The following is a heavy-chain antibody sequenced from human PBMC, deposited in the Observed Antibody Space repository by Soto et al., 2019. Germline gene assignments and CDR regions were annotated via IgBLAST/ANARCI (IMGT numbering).Heavy chain of an antibody. CDR1: GGPISSSSYY. CDR3: AILAPVLRYFDWLLPDDAFDI. J-gene: IGHJ3*02. CDR2: IYYSGST. V-gene: IGHV4-39*01. Sequence: SETLSLTFTVSGGPISSSSYYWGWIRQPPGKGLEWIGRIYYSGSTYYNPSLKSRVTISVDTSTNQFSLKLTSVTAADTAVYYCAILAPVLRYFDWLLPDDAFDIWGQGTMVTVSS. D-gene: IGHD3-9*01.